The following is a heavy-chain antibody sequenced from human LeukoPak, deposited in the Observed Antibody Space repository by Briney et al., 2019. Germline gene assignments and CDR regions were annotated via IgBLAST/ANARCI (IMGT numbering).Heavy chain of an antibody. V-gene: IGHV1-18*01. D-gene: IGHD2-2*01. J-gene: IGHJ5*02. CDR3: ARVVTPRYCSSTSCYWKGWFDP. CDR1: GYTFTSYG. Sequence: ASVKVSCKASGYTFTSYGISWVRQAPGQGLEWMGWISAYNGNTNYAQKLQGRVTMTTDTSTSTAYMELRSLRSDDTAVYYCARVVTPRYCSSTSCYWKGWFDPWGQGTLVIVSS. CDR2: ISAYNGNT.